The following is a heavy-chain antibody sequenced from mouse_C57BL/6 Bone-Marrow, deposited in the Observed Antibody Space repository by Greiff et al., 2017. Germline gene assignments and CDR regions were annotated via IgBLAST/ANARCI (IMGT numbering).Heavy chain of an antibody. V-gene: IGHV14-4*01. CDR3: TTPCDYLWFAY. J-gene: IGHJ3*01. CDR1: GFNIKDDY. D-gene: IGHD2-4*01. Sequence: VQLQQSGAELVRPGASVKLSCTASGFNIKDDYMHWVKQRPENGDTEYGSKFPGKATIKADTTSNTSYLQLSSLTSEDTAVYYCTTPCDYLWFAYWGQGTLVTVSA. CDR2: NGDT.